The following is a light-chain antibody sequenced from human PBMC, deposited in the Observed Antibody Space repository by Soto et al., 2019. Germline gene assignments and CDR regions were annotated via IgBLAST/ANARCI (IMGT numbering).Light chain of an antibody. CDR1: QSVNNNY. J-gene: IGKJ1*01. V-gene: IGKV3-20*01. CDR3: QQYGGSHRT. CDR2: GAS. Sequence: EIVLTQSPGTLSLSPGERATLSCRASQSVNNNYLAWYQRQPGQAPRLLIYGASSRATGIPDRFSGSGSGTDFTLTISRLEPEDFAVYYCQQYGGSHRTFGQGTKVDIK.